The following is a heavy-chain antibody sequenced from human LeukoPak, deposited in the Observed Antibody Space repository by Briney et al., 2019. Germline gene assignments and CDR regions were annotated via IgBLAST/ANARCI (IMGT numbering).Heavy chain of an antibody. CDR1: GFTFSPYW. Sequence: GGSLRLSCAASGFTFSPYWMSWVRQAPGKGLEWVSYISNSGGKTIYYADSVKGRFTISRDNAKNSLYLQMNSLRAEDTAVYYCAKDILAAGLFFDFWGQGTLVTVSS. J-gene: IGHJ4*02. CDR2: ISNSGGKTI. V-gene: IGHV3-11*01. CDR3: AKDILAAGLFFDF. D-gene: IGHD6-13*01.